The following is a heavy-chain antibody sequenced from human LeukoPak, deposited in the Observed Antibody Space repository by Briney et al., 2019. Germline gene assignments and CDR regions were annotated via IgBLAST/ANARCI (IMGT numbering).Heavy chain of an antibody. CDR3: ASTYDRPY. CDR1: GFTFTNYW. Sequence: GGSLRLSCAASGFTFTNYWMSWVRQAPGKGLEWVANIKADGSEKFYVDSVKGRFTISRDNAKNTLYLQMNSLRAEDTAVYYCASTYDRPYWGQGTLVTVSS. D-gene: IGHD3-22*01. CDR2: IKADGSEK. V-gene: IGHV3-7*01. J-gene: IGHJ4*02.